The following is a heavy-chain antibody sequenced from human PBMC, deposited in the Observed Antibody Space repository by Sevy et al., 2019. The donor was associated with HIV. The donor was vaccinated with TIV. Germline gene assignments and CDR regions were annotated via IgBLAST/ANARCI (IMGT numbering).Heavy chain of an antibody. CDR2: IFYSGST. J-gene: IGHJ4*02. CDR1: GDSISSSSYY. Sequence: SETLSLTCTVSGDSISSSSYYWGWIHQPPGKGLEWIGTIFYSGSTYYNPSLQSRVTISVGTSKNQFSLKLSSVTAADTSVYYCARHGGQWLNNFDYWGQGTLVTVSS. CDR3: ARHGGQWLNNFDY. D-gene: IGHD6-19*01. V-gene: IGHV4-39*01.